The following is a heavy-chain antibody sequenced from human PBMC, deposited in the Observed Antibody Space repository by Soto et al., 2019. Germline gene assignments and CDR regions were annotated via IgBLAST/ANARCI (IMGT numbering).Heavy chain of an antibody. CDR1: GGTFSSYA. D-gene: IGHD1-1*01. Sequence: SVKVSCKASGGTFSSYAISWVRQAPGQGLEWMGGIIPIFGTANYAQKFQGRVTITADESTSTAYMELSSLRSEDTAVYYCAELVGTRRLSYGMDVWGQGTTVTVSS. J-gene: IGHJ6*02. CDR3: AELVGTRRLSYGMDV. V-gene: IGHV1-69*13. CDR2: IIPIFGTA.